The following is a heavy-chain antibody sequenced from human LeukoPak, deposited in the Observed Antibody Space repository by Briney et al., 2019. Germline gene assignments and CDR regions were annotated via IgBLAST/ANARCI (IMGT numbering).Heavy chain of an antibody. J-gene: IGHJ4*02. D-gene: IGHD4-17*01. V-gene: IGHV3-48*04. Sequence: GGSLRLSCAASGFTFSSYGMSWIRQAPGKGLEWVSYISSSGSTIYYADSVKGRFTISRDNAKNSLYLQMNSLRAEDTAVYYCARVGATSYGDYDYWGQGTLVTVSS. CDR1: GFTFSSYG. CDR2: ISSSGSTI. CDR3: ARVGATSYGDYDY.